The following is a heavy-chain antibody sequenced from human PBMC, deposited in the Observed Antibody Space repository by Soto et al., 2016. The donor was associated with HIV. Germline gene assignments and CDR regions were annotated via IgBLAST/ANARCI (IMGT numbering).Heavy chain of an antibody. CDR1: GYTFTGYY. J-gene: IGHJ4*02. V-gene: IGHV1-2*02. D-gene: IGHD6-19*01. CDR3: ARDYRIAVAGTTHGPWGRSSLAH. CDR2: INPNSGGT. Sequence: QVQLVQSGAEVKKPGASVKVSCKASGYTFTGYYMHWVRQAPGQGFEWMGWINPNSGGTNYAQKFQGRVTMTRDTSISTAYMELSRLRSDDTAVYYCARDYRIAVAGTTHGPWGRSSLAHWGQGTLVTVSS.